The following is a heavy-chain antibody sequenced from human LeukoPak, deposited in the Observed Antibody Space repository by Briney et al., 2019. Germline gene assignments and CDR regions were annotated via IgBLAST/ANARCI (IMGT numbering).Heavy chain of an antibody. CDR1: GGSISSYY. J-gene: IGHJ4*02. V-gene: IGHV4-59*01. CDR3: ARGGVGGYSYGYEAYYFDY. D-gene: IGHD5-18*01. Sequence: SETLSLTCTVSGGSISSYYWSWIRQPPGKGLEWIGYIYYSGSTNYNPSLKSRVTISVDTSKNQFSLKLSSVTAADTAVYYRARGGVGGYSYGYEAYYFDYWGQGTLVTVSS. CDR2: IYYSGST.